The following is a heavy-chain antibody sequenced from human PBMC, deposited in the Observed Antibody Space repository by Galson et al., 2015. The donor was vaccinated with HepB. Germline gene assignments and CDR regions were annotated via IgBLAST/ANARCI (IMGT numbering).Heavy chain of an antibody. D-gene: IGHD6-13*01. CDR1: GFTFSGSA. J-gene: IGHJ4*02. CDR2: IGSKANSYAT. CDR3: TRMGDLSGYSSL. V-gene: IGHV3-73*01. Sequence: SLRLSCAASGFTFSGSAIHWVRQASGRGLEWIGRIGSKANSYATAYVSSVRGRFTISRDDSKNTAFLQLNSLKTDDTAEYYCTRMGDLSGYSSLWGQGTLVTVSS.